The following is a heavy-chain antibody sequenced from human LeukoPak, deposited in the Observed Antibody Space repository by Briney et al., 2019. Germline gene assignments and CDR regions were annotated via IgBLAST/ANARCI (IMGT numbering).Heavy chain of an antibody. CDR3: AREVAAAGLPSGDY. CDR1: GYTFTSYA. V-gene: IGHV7-4-1*02. D-gene: IGHD6-13*01. CDR2: INTNTGNP. J-gene: IGHJ4*02. Sequence: ASVKVSCKASGYTFTSYAMNWVRQAPGQGLEWMGWINTNTGNPTYAQGFTGRFVFSLDTSVSTAYLQISSLTAEDTAVYYCAREVAAAGLPSGDYWGQGTLVTVSS.